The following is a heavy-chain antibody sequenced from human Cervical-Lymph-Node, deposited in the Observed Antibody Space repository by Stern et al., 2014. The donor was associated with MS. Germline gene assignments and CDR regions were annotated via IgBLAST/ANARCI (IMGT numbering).Heavy chain of an antibody. CDR1: GFTFSSYA. Sequence: EVQLVESGGGLVQPGGSLRLSCAASGFTFSSYAMSWVRQAPGKGLEWVSAISGSGGSTYYADSVKGRFTISRDNSKNTLYLQMNSLRDEDTAVYYCAKVAQQLVWYYYGMDVWGQGTTVTVSS. J-gene: IGHJ6*02. V-gene: IGHV3-23*04. D-gene: IGHD6-13*01. CDR3: AKVAQQLVWYYYGMDV. CDR2: ISGSGGST.